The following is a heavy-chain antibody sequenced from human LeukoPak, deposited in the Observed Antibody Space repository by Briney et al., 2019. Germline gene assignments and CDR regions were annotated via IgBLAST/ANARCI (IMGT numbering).Heavy chain of an antibody. Sequence: GGSLRLSCAASGFTFSSYSMNWVRQAPGKGLEWVSSISSSSSYIYYADSVKGRFTISRDNAKNSLYLQMNSLRAEDTAVYYCAGGGELLLGAFDIWGQGTMVTVSS. CDR2: ISSSSSYI. D-gene: IGHD1-26*01. V-gene: IGHV3-21*04. CDR1: GFTFSSYS. J-gene: IGHJ3*02. CDR3: AGGGELLLGAFDI.